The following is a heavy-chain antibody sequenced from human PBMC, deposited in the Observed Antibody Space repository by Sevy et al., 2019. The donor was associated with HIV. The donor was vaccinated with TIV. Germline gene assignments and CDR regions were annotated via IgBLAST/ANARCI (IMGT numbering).Heavy chain of an antibody. J-gene: IGHJ4*02. CDR2: RTWDGSSS. D-gene: IGHD5-18*01. CDR3: ARDLHTYGGYYFDF. V-gene: IGHV3-43D*03. Sequence: GGSLRLSCVASTFTFDDYAMHWVRRAPGKGLEWVSHRTWDGSSSFYADSVKGRFTTSRDNSKNSLYLQMNSLRPEDTALYYCARDLHTYGGYYFDFWGQGTLVTVSS. CDR1: TFTFDDYA.